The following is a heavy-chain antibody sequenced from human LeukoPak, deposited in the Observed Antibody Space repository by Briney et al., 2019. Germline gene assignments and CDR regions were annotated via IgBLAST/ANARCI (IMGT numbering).Heavy chain of an antibody. Sequence: GGSLRLSCAASGFTFSSYAMSWVRQPPGKGLEWVSAISGSGGSTYYADSVKGRFTISRDNSKNTLYLQMNSLRAEDTAVYYCAKDVLLWFGEPSVDWFDPWGQGTLVTVSS. CDR3: AKDVLLWFGEPSVDWFDP. J-gene: IGHJ5*02. D-gene: IGHD3-10*01. CDR1: GFTFSSYA. V-gene: IGHV3-23*01. CDR2: ISGSGGST.